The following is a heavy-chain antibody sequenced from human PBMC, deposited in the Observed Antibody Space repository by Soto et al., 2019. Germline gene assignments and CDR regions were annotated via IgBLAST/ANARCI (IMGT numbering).Heavy chain of an antibody. D-gene: IGHD7-27*01. CDR3: ATHRLTPFTRLPMDV. CDR2: FDPEDGET. CDR1: GYTLTELS. V-gene: IGHV1-24*01. Sequence: ASVKVSCKVSGYTLTELSMHWVRQAPGKGLEWMGGFDPEDGETIYAQKFQGRVTMTEDTSTDTAYMELSSLRSEDTAVYYCATHRLTPFTRLPMDVWGQGTTVTVSS. J-gene: IGHJ6*02.